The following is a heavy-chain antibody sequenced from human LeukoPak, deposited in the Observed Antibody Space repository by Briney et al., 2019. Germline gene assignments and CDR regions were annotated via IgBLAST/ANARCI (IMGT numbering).Heavy chain of an antibody. CDR2: INHSGST. D-gene: IGHD3-22*01. CDR3: AREKRYYYDSSGSLGIDP. V-gene: IGHV4-34*01. CDR1: GGSFSGYY. J-gene: IGHJ5*02. Sequence: SETLSLTCAVYGGSFSGYYWSWLRQPPGKGLEWIGEINHSGSTNYNPSLKSRVTISVDTSKNQFSLKLSSVTAADTAVYYCAREKRYYYDSSGSLGIDPWGQGTLVTVSS.